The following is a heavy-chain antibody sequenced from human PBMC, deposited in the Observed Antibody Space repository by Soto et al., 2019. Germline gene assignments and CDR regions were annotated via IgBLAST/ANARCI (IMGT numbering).Heavy chain of an antibody. CDR2: ISHGGST. V-gene: IGHV4-4*02. D-gene: IGHD1-20*01. Sequence: QVQLQESGPGLVKPSETLSLTCVVSGGCINSSYWWNWVRQPPGKGLEWIGEISHGGSTNFNPSLKSRATISVDKSKNHLSLKLDSVTAADTAVYYCAREVSGIQAFDYWGPGTLVTVSS. CDR3: AREVSGIQAFDY. J-gene: IGHJ4*02. CDR1: GGCINSSYW.